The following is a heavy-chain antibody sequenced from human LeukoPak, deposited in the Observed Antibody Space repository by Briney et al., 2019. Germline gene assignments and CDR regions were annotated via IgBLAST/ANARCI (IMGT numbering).Heavy chain of an antibody. CDR2: INANSGGT. D-gene: IGHD3-3*01. CDR1: GNSFTDYY. Sequence: ASVRVSCKSSGNSFTDYYIHWMRQAPGQGLEWMGCINANSGGTKHAQTFQGRVTMTRDTSIATAYMELSGLRSDDTAIYYWATGVLTTFGVGEHWGEGALITVSS. CDR3: ATGVLTTFGVGEH. J-gene: IGHJ1*01. V-gene: IGHV1-2*02.